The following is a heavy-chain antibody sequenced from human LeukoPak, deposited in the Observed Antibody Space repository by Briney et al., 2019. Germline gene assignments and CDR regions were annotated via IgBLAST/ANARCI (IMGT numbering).Heavy chain of an antibody. J-gene: IGHJ4*02. CDR2: IIPIFGTA. D-gene: IGHD6-19*01. CDR1: GGTFSSYA. CDR3: ARDMAVAETGSDY. V-gene: IGHV1-69*05. Sequence: ASVKVSCKASGGTFSSYAISWVRQAPGQGLEWMGRIIPIFGTANYAQKFQGRVTITTDESTSTAYMELSSLRSEDTAVYYCARDMAVAETGSDYRGQGTLVTVSS.